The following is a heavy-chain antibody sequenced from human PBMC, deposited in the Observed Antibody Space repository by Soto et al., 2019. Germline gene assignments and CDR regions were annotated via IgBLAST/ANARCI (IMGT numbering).Heavy chain of an antibody. CDR1: GFTFSSYA. CDR3: AGGKFGYDY. CDR2: IWYDGTNK. J-gene: IGHJ4*02. V-gene: IGHV3-33*01. D-gene: IGHD2-2*03. Sequence: GGSLRLSCAASGFTFSSYAMHWVRQAPGKGLEWVAVIWYDGTNKYYADSVKGRFTTSRDNSKNTLYMQMNSLRAEDTAVYYCAGGKFGYDYWGQGALVTVSS.